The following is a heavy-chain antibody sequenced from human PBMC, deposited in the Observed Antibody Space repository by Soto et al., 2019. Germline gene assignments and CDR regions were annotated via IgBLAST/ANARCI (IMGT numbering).Heavy chain of an antibody. J-gene: IGHJ4*02. Sequence: QVQLVQSGAEVKKPGASVKVSCKASGYTFTSYGISWVRQAPGQGLEWMGWISAYNGNTNYAQKLQGRVTMTTGTSTSTAYMELRSLRSDDTAVYYCARDNSPYDYVWGSYRVLGHWGQGTLVTVSS. V-gene: IGHV1-18*01. D-gene: IGHD3-16*02. CDR1: GYTFTSYG. CDR3: ARDNSPYDYVWGSYRVLGH. CDR2: ISAYNGNT.